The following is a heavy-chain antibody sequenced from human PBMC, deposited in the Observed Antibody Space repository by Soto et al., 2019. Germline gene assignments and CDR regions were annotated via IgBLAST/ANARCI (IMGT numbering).Heavy chain of an antibody. J-gene: IGHJ4*02. V-gene: IGHV4-59*01. CDR3: ARDKVQKGFDY. Sequence: QVQLQESGPGLVKPSETLSLTCTVSGGSISSYYWSWIRQPPGKGLEWIGYIYYSGSTNYNPSLKSRVTISVYTSKNPCSLKLSSVTAADTAVYYCARDKVQKGFDYWGQGTLVTVSS. CDR2: IYYSGST. D-gene: IGHD1-1*01. CDR1: GGSISSYY.